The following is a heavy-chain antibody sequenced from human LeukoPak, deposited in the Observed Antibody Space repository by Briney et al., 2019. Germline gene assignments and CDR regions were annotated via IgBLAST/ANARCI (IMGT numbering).Heavy chain of an antibody. V-gene: IGHV4-34*01. Sequence: PSETLSLTCAVYGGSFSGYYWSWIRQPPGKGLEWIGEINHSGSTNYNPSLKSRVTISVDTSKNQFSLKLSSVTAADTAVYYCARGRTLGGSWYRYWGQGTLVTVSS. CDR1: GGSFSGYY. CDR3: ARGRTLGGSWYRY. J-gene: IGHJ4*02. CDR2: INHSGST. D-gene: IGHD6-13*01.